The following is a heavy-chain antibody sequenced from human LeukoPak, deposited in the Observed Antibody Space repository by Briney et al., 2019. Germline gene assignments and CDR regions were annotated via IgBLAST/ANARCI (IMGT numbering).Heavy chain of an antibody. Sequence: PGGSLRLSCAASGFTFSSYAMHWVRQAPGKGLEWVAVISYDGSNKYYADSVKGRFTISRDNSKNTLYLQMNSLRAEDTAVYYCARSGAIAVAGLIDYWGQGTLVIVSS. V-gene: IGHV3-30*04. CDR2: ISYDGSNK. J-gene: IGHJ4*02. CDR1: GFTFSSYA. CDR3: ARSGAIAVAGLIDY. D-gene: IGHD6-19*01.